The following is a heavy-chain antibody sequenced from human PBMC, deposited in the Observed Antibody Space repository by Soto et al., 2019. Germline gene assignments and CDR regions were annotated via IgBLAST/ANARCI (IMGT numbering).Heavy chain of an antibody. D-gene: IGHD3-3*01. Sequence: QVQLVQSGAEVKKPGASVKVSCKASGYTFTSYGISWVRQAPGQGLEWMGWISAYNGNTNYAQKLQGRVTMTTVTTTSTAYMELRSLRSDDTAVYYCARDDGITIFGVLRPGNWFDPWGQGTLVTVSS. J-gene: IGHJ5*02. CDR1: GYTFTSYG. CDR3: ARDDGITIFGVLRPGNWFDP. V-gene: IGHV1-18*01. CDR2: ISAYNGNT.